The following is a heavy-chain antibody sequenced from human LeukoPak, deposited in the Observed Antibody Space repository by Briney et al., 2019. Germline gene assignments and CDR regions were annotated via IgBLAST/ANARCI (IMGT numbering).Heavy chain of an antibody. CDR3: ARVFQYYDSSGPSDY. J-gene: IGHJ4*02. CDR1: GFTVSSNY. CDR2: ISSSGNTI. D-gene: IGHD3-22*01. V-gene: IGHV3-11*04. Sequence: GGSLRLSCAASGFTVSSNYMSWVRQAPGKGLEWVSYISSSGNTIYYADSVKGRFTISRDNAKNSLYLQMNSLRAEDTAVYYCARVFQYYDSSGPSDYWGQGTLVTVSS.